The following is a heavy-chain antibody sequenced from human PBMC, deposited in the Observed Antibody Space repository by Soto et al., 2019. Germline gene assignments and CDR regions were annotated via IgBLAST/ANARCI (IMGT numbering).Heavy chain of an antibody. D-gene: IGHD3-10*01. CDR2: IYYSGST. V-gene: IGHV4-31*03. CDR3: ARDKGYGSGSYYAYFDY. CDR1: GGSISSGGYY. Sequence: QVQLQESGPGLVKPSQTLSLTCTVSGGSISSGGYYWSWIRQHPGKGLEWIGYIYYSGSTYYNPYLKSRVTISVDTSKNQFSLKLSSVTAADTAVYYCARDKGYGSGSYYAYFDYWGQGTLVTVSS. J-gene: IGHJ4*02.